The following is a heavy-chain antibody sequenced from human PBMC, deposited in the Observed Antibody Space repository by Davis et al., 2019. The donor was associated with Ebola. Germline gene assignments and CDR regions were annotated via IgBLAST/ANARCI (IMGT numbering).Heavy chain of an antibody. J-gene: IGHJ4*02. Sequence: ESLKPPCAALCIPFNRQCLSWVRQAPAKGLERVPNITPDGNEQQYVDSVKGRFTVSRDNVKNSLYLQLNSLRAEDTAVYYCARFSRGNPIDDWGQGTLVTVAS. CDR1: CIPFNRQC. CDR3: ARFSRGNPIDD. CDR2: ITPDGNEQ. V-gene: IGHV3-7*03.